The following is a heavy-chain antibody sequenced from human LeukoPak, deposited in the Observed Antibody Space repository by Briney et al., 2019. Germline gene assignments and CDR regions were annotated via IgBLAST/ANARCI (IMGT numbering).Heavy chain of an antibody. D-gene: IGHD3-3*01. J-gene: IGHJ5*02. CDR3: ARDPIRQGIFGVVDH. V-gene: IGHV3-7*01. CDR2: IKQDGSEK. Sequence: PGGSLRLSCAASGFTFSSYWMSWVRQAPGKGLEWVANIKQDGSEKYYVDSVKGRFTISRDNAKNSLYLQMNSLRVEDTAVYYCARDPIRQGIFGVVDHWGQGTLVTVSS. CDR1: GFTFSSYW.